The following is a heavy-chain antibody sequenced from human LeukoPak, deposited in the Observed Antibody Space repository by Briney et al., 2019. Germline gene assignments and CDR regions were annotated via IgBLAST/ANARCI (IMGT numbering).Heavy chain of an antibody. D-gene: IGHD3-9*01. CDR2: IIPIFGTA. CDR3: ANTIYDILTGYPYYYYGMDV. CDR1: GGTFSSYA. J-gene: IGHJ6*04. Sequence: SVKVSCKASGGTFSSYAISWVRQAPGQWLEWMGGIIPIFGTANCAQKFQGRVTITADKSTSTAYMELSSLRSEDTAVYYCANTIYDILTGYPYYYYGMDVWGKGTTVTVSS. V-gene: IGHV1-69*06.